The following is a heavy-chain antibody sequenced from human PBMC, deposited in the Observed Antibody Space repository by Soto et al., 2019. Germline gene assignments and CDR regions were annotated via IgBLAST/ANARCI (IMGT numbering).Heavy chain of an antibody. J-gene: IGHJ4*02. D-gene: IGHD5-12*01. V-gene: IGHV3-30*18. CDR2: ISYDGSNK. Sequence: QVQLVESGGGVVQPGRSLRLSCAASGFTFSSYGMHWVRQAPGKGLEWVAVISYDGSNKYYADSVKGRFTISRDNSKNTLHLQMNSLRAEDTAVYYCAKSSGYDRPLYWGQGTLVTVSS. CDR1: GFTFSSYG. CDR3: AKSSGYDRPLY.